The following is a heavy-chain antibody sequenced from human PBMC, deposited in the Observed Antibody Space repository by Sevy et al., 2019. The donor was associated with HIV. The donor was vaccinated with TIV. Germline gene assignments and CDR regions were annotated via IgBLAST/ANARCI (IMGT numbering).Heavy chain of an antibody. CDR1: GYTFTSYD. D-gene: IGHD3-22*01. CDR3: AIPYYDSSGYLDY. J-gene: IGHJ4*02. CDR2: MNPNSGNT. V-gene: IGHV1-8*01. Sequence: ASVKVSCKASGYTFTSYDINWVRQATGQGLEWMGWMNPNSGNTGYEQKFQGRVTKTRNTSISTAYMELSSLRSEDTAVYYCAIPYYDSSGYLDYWGQGTLVTVSS.